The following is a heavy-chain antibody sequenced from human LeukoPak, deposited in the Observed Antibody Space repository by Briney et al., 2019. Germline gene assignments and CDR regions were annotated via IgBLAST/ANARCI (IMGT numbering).Heavy chain of an antibody. D-gene: IGHD3-10*01. Sequence: GRSLRLSCAASGFTFDDYAMHWVRQAPGKGLEWVSGISWNSGSIGYADSVKGRFTISRDNAKNSLYLQMNSLRVEDTALYYCAKDSGSNPTNWFDPWGQGTLVTVSS. J-gene: IGHJ5*02. V-gene: IGHV3-9*01. CDR3: AKDSGSNPTNWFDP. CDR1: GFTFDDYA. CDR2: ISWNSGSI.